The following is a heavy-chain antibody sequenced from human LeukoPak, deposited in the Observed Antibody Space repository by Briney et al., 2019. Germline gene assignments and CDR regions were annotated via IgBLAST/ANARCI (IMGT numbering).Heavy chain of an antibody. J-gene: IGHJ3*02. D-gene: IGHD6-19*01. CDR2: IYYSGST. V-gene: IGHV4-39*01. Sequence: PSETLSLTCTVSGGSISSSSYYWGWIRQPPGKGLEWIGSIYYSGSTYYNPSLKSRVTISVDTSKNQFSLKLSSVTAADTSIYYCARIPTNAVPSAHNGFDIWGQGTMLTVSS. CDR1: GGSISSSSYY. CDR3: ARIPTNAVPSAHNGFDI.